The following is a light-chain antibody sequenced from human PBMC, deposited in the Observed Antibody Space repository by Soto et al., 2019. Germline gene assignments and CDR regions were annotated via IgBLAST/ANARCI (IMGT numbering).Light chain of an antibody. Sequence: QSPLTQPASVSWSPGQSVTISCNGTRSDVGGYNYFSWYQHHPVIAPKLMLYDVSNRPSGVSNRLSGSKSVNTDSLTISGRQAEDDADYYCSLYTSISTVVFGGGTKLNVL. V-gene: IGLV2-14*03. CDR2: DVS. J-gene: IGLJ2*01. CDR1: RSDVGGYNY. CDR3: SLYTSISTVV.